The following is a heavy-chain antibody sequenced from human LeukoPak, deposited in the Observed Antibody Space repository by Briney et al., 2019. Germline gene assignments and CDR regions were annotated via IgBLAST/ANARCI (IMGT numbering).Heavy chain of an antibody. J-gene: IGHJ5*02. CDR2: IYHSGST. CDR1: GYSISSGYY. V-gene: IGHV4-38-2*01. CDR3: ARVNDGSNWFDP. D-gene: IGHD3-10*01. Sequence: SETLSLTCAVSGYSISSGYYWGWIRQPPGKGLEWIGSIYHSGSTYYNPSLKSRVTISVDTSKNQFSLKLSSVTAADTAVYYCARVNDGSNWFDPWGQGTLVTVSS.